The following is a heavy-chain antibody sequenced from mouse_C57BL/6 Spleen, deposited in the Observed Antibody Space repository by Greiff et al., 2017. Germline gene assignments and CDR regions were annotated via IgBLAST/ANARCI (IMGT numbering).Heavy chain of an antibody. D-gene: IGHD1-1*01. CDR1: GYTFTSYW. CDR2: IDPSDSYT. CDR3: ARYYGSSPYAY. V-gene: IGHV1-59*01. Sequence: VKLQQPGAELVRPGTSVKLSCKASGYTFTSYWMHWVKQRPGQGLEWIGVIDPSDSYTNYNQKFKGKATLTVDTSSSTAYMQLSSLTSEDSAVYYCARYYGSSPYAYWGQGTLVTVSA. J-gene: IGHJ3*01.